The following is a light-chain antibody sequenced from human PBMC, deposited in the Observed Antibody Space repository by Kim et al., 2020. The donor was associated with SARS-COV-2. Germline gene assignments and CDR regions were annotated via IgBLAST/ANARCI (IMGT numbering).Light chain of an antibody. Sequence: DIVMTQSPDSLAVSLGERATINCKSSQSVLYSSNNKNYLAWYQQKPGQPPKLLIYWASTRESGVPDRFSGSGSGTDFTLTISSLQAEDVAVYYFQQYFSTPATFGQGTKLEI. CDR3: QQYFSTPAT. CDR2: WAS. V-gene: IGKV4-1*01. CDR1: QSVLYSSNNKNY. J-gene: IGKJ2*01.